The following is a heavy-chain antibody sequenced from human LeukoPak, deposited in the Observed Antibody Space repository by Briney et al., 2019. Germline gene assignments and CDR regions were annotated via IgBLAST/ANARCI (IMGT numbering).Heavy chain of an antibody. Sequence: SVKVSCKASGGTSSSYAISWVRQAPGQGLEWMGGIIPIFGTANYAQKFQGRVTITTDESTSTAYMELSSLRSEDTAVYYCAGVWSSSWYGGFDPWGQGTLVTVFS. V-gene: IGHV1-69*05. CDR3: AGVWSSSWYGGFDP. J-gene: IGHJ5*02. CDR1: GGTSSSYA. CDR2: IIPIFGTA. D-gene: IGHD6-13*01.